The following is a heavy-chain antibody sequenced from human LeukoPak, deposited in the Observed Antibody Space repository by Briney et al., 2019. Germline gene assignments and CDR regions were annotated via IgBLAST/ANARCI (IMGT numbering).Heavy chain of an antibody. CDR2: ISSSSSYI. CDR1: GFTFSSYS. CDR3: ARDDGDYDAFDI. J-gene: IGHJ3*02. D-gene: IGHD4-17*01. V-gene: IGHV3-21*01. Sequence: GGSLRLSRAASGFTFSSYSMNWVRQAPGKGLEWVSSISSSSSYIYYADSVKGRFTISRDNAKNSLYLQMNSLRAEDTAVYYCARDDGDYDAFDIWGQGTMVTVSS.